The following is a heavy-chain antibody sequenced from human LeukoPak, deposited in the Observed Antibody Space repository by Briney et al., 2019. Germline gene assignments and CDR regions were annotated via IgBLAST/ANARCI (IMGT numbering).Heavy chain of an antibody. CDR1: GFSFSNYV. J-gene: IGHJ3*01. CDR3: AKDIVARGAKWDGFGF. V-gene: IGHV3-64*01. CDR2: IMPNGETR. D-gene: IGHD5-12*01. Sequence: PGGSLRLSCAASGFSFSNYVMHWVRQAPGKGLEYVSAIMPNGETRGYANSMKGRFTISRDNAKNSLFLQMNSLRAEDTALYYCAKDIVARGAKWDGFGFWGQGTMVTVSS.